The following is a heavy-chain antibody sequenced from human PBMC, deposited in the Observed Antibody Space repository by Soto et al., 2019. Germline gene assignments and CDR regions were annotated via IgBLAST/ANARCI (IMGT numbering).Heavy chain of an antibody. D-gene: IGHD6-13*01. CDR3: ARDLGVAAAGRGYYFYNGMDV. J-gene: IGHJ6*02. CDR1: GFTFSSYA. V-gene: IGHV3-23*01. Sequence: EVQLLESGGGLVQPGGSLRLSCAASGFTFSSYAMSWVRQAPGKGLEWVSAISGSGDSTYYADSVKGRFTISRDNSKNTLYLQMNSLRAEDTAVYYCARDLGVAAAGRGYYFYNGMDVWGQGTTVTVSS. CDR2: ISGSGDST.